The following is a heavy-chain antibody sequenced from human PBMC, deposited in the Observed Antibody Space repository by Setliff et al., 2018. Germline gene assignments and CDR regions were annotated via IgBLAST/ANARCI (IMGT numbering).Heavy chain of an antibody. D-gene: IGHD3-22*01. CDR3: VREGVDSRSSTDYRYYMDV. CDR1: GGTFSNYA. Sequence: GASVKVSCKASGGTFSNYAISWVRQAPGQGLEWMGGIIPIFGTANYAQNFQGRVTITTDESTSTASMQLSSLRSEDTAVYYCVREGVDSRSSTDYRYYMDVWGKGTTVTVSS. CDR2: IIPIFGTA. V-gene: IGHV1-69*05. J-gene: IGHJ6*03.